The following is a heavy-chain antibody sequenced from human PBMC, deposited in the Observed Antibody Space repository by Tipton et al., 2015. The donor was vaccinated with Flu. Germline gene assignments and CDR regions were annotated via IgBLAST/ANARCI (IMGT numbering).Heavy chain of an antibody. V-gene: IGHV4-61*02. Sequence: TLSLTCTVSGGFITSGSYYWSWIRQSAGKGLEWIGRIYTTGSTNYNPSLRSRVTISGDTSKNQFSLQLNSVTAEDTAVYYCARVGGDYRDSSGFIPWFDLWGQGTLVTVSS. CDR3: ARVGGDYRDSSGFIPWFDL. CDR1: GGFITSGSYY. CDR2: IYTTGST. D-gene: IGHD3-22*01. J-gene: IGHJ5*02.